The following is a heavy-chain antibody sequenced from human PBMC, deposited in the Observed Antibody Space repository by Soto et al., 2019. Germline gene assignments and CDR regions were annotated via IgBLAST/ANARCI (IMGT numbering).Heavy chain of an antibody. D-gene: IGHD1-26*01. CDR3: ARDRFGGSYGEYYFDY. CDR2: ISYSGST. CDR1: GGSMSSYY. Sequence: PSETLSLTCTVSGGSMSSYYWTWLRQSPGRGLEWIGYISYSGSTYYNPSLKSRVTISVDTSKNQFSLKLSSVTAADTAVYYCARDRFGGSYGEYYFDYWGQGTLVTVSS. J-gene: IGHJ4*02. V-gene: IGHV4-59*12.